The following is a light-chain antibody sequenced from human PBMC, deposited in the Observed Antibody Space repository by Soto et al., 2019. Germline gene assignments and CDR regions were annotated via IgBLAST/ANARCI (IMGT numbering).Light chain of an antibody. V-gene: IGLV2-23*01. Sequence: QSALAQPRSVSGSPGQSVTISCTGASSDVGGYNLVSWYQQYPGKAPKVMIFEGTKRPSGVSNRFSGSKSGNTASLTISGLQTEDEADYYCCSYAGSRTYVFGTGTKVTVL. CDR1: SSDVGGYNL. CDR3: CSYAGSRTYV. CDR2: EGT. J-gene: IGLJ1*01.